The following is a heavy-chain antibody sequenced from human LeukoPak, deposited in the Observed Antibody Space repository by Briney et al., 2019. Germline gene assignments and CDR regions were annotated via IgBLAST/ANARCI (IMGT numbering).Heavy chain of an antibody. J-gene: IGHJ3*02. V-gene: IGHV4-34*01. D-gene: IGHD3-3*01. CDR3: ARGPPRITIFGVVGAFDI. Sequence: SETLSLTCAVYGGSFSGYYWSWIRQPPGKGLEWIGETNHSGSTNYNPSLKSRVTISVDTSKNQFSLKLSSVTAADTAVYYCARGPPRITIFGVVGAFDIWGQGTMVTVSS. CDR1: GGSFSGYY. CDR2: TNHSGST.